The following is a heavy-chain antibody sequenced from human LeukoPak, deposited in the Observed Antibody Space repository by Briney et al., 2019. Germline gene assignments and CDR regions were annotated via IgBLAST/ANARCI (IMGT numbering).Heavy chain of an antibody. J-gene: IGHJ3*02. D-gene: IGHD6-19*01. Sequence: SETLSLTCTVSGGSISSSSYYWGWIRQPPGKGLEWIGSIYHSGSTYYNPSLKSRVTISVDTSKNQFSLKLSSVTAADTAVYYCARVGERWLVRRQDAFDIWGQGTMVTVSS. CDR3: ARVGERWLVRRQDAFDI. CDR1: GGSISSSSYY. CDR2: IYHSGST. V-gene: IGHV4-39*07.